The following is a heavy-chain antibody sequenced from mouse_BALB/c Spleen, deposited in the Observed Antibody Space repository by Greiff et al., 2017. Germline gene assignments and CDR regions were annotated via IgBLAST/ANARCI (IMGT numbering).Heavy chain of an antibody. Sequence: VQLQQSGTVLARPGASVKMSCKASGYSFTSYWMHWVKQRPGQGLEWIGAIYPGNRDTSYNQKFKGKANLTAVTSASTAYMELSSLTNEDSAVYYCTTGYYGSTSYYAMDYWGQGTSVTVSS. D-gene: IGHD1-1*01. V-gene: IGHV1-5*01. CDR2: IYPGNRDT. J-gene: IGHJ4*01. CDR1: GYSFTSYW. CDR3: TTGYYGSTSYYAMDY.